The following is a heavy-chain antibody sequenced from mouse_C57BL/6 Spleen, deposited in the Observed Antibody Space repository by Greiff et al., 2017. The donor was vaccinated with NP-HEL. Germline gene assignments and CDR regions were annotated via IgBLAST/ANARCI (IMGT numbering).Heavy chain of an antibody. D-gene: IGHD2-12*01. CDR3: ARLRGDY. CDR2: IYPGDGDT. J-gene: IGHJ2*01. Sequence: VQLQQSGPELVKPGASVKISCKASGYAFSSSWMNWVKQRPGKGLEWIGRIYPGDGDTNYNGKFKGKATLTADKSSSTAYMQLSSLTSADSAVYFCARLRGDYWGQGTTLTVSS. CDR1: GYAFSSSW. V-gene: IGHV1-82*01.